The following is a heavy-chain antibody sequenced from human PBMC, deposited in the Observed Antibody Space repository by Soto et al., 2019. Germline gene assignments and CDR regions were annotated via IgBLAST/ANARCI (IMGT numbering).Heavy chain of an antibody. CDR2: INPNSGGT. Sequence: GSVKVSCKSSGYTFTGYYMHWVRQAPGQGLEWMGWINPNSGGTNYAQKFQGWVTMTRDTSISTAYMELSRLRSDDTAVYYCARDQDEYYFDYWGQGTLVTVSS. CDR3: ARDQDEYYFDY. J-gene: IGHJ4*02. V-gene: IGHV1-2*04. D-gene: IGHD2-15*01. CDR1: GYTFTGYY.